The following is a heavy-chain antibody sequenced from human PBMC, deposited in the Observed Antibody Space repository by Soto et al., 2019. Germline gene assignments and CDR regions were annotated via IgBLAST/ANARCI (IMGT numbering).Heavy chain of an antibody. CDR1: GFTFSTYT. J-gene: IGHJ5*02. Sequence: EVQLVESGGGLVQPGGSLRLSCAASGFTFSTYTMNWVRQAPGKGLEWVSYISSSSSTIYYADSVKGRFTISGDNAKNTLYLQMNSLIAEDTAVYYCAREYYGSGSYYPGGWFDPWGQGTLVTVSS. V-gene: IGHV3-48*01. CDR2: ISSSSSTI. CDR3: AREYYGSGSYYPGGWFDP. D-gene: IGHD3-10*01.